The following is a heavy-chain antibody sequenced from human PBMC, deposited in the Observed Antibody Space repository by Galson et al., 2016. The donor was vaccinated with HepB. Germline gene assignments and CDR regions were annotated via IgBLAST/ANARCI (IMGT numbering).Heavy chain of an antibody. CDR2: ITIDGSTT. J-gene: IGHJ2*01. Sequence: SLRLSCAASGFTFSNYWMHWVRQAPGKGLVWVSHITIDGSTTTYADSVKGRFTISRDDATNSLYLQMNSLRDEDTAVYYCAKEATATTGAKTKRVWYFDLWGRGTLVTVSS. D-gene: IGHD1-7*01. V-gene: IGHV3-74*01. CDR1: GFTFSNYW. CDR3: AKEATATTGAKTKRVWYFDL.